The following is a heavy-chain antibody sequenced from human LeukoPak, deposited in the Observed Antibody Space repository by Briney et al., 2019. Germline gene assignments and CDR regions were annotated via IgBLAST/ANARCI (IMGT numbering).Heavy chain of an antibody. Sequence: SETLSLTCTVSGGSISISSYYWGWVRQSPGEGLEWIGSITYSGNTYYNPSLMGRGTISVDRSKNQFSLKLSSVTAADTTVYYCASGVVARGVGQFDYWGQGTLVTVSS. J-gene: IGHJ4*02. V-gene: IGHV4-39*01. CDR2: ITYSGNT. D-gene: IGHD3-10*01. CDR1: GGSISISSYY. CDR3: ASGVVARGVGQFDY.